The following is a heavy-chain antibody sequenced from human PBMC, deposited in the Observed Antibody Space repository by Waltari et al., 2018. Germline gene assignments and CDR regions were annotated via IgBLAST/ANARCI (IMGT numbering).Heavy chain of an antibody. D-gene: IGHD1-26*01. V-gene: IGHV3-48*03. CDR2: ISSGASTI. CDR1: GFTFRNYE. CDR3: ARGEGGANEY. J-gene: IGHJ4*02. Sequence: EVQLVESGGGLVQPGGSLILFCAASGFTFRNYEMNWVRQAPGKGLEWVSYISSGASTIYYTDSVKGRFTISRDNAKNSVYLQMNSLRAEDTAVYYCARGEGGANEYWGQGTLVTVSS.